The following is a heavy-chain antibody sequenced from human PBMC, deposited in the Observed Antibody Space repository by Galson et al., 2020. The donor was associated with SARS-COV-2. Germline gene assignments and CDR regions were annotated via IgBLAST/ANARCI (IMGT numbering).Heavy chain of an antibody. CDR3: SAKYFGMDI. CDR1: GGTFNNYE. CDR2: IIPIRGTP. J-gene: IGHJ6*01. V-gene: IGHV1-69*10. D-gene: IGHD3-10*01. Sequence: SVKVSCKAFGGTFNNYEITWVRQAPGQGLEWMGGIIPIRGTPNYALKFQDRVTIIADKSTTTAYMELSSLRHEDTAVFFCSAKYFGMDIWGQGTTVIVSS.